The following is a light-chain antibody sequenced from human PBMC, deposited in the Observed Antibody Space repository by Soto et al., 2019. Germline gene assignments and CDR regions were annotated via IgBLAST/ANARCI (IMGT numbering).Light chain of an antibody. CDR3: QQYGTSPLT. Sequence: EIVLTQSPGTLSLSPGERATLSCRASPSVSSRYLAWYQQKPGQAPRLLIYGASSRATGIPDRFSGSGSGTDFTLTSSRLEPEDFAVYYCQQYGTSPLTFGGGTKVESK. CDR2: GAS. V-gene: IGKV3-20*01. J-gene: IGKJ4*01. CDR1: PSVSSRY.